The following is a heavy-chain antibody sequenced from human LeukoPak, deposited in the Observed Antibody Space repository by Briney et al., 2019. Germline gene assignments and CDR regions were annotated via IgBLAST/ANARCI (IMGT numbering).Heavy chain of an antibody. J-gene: IGHJ4*02. CDR2: INQDGSEK. V-gene: IGHV3-7*05. CDR1: GFSFSTYW. Sequence: GGSLRLSCAASGFSFSTYWMTWVRQAPGKGLEWVANINQDGSEKHSVDSVKGRFTISRDNAKNSLYLHMNSLRAEDTAIYYCARLPGYSNSWYLVYWGQGTLVTVSS. D-gene: IGHD2/OR15-2a*01. CDR3: ARLPGYSNSWYLVY.